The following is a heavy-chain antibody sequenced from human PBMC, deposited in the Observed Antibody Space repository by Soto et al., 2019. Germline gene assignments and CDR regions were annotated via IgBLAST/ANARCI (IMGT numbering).Heavy chain of an antibody. J-gene: IGHJ5*02. CDR1: GGSISSHY. CDR3: GRESGETWDYEAS. CDR2: IYDSVKT. V-gene: IGHV4-59*11. Sequence: KPSETLSLTCTVSGGSISSHYWTWIWIRQLPGRGLEWVGYIYDSVKTKYNPSLKSRVTISVDTSKNQFSLQLSSVTAADTAVYHCGRESGETWDYEASWGQGTPVTVS. D-gene: IGHD1-7*01.